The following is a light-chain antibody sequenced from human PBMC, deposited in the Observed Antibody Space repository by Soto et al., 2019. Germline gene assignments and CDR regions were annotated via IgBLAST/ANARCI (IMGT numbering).Light chain of an antibody. CDR2: DVT. J-gene: IGLJ3*02. CDR3: CSYAGSFTWV. V-gene: IGLV2-11*01. Sequence: QSVLTQPASVSGSLGQSITISCTGTSSDVGGYNYVSWYQHHPGKAPKLMIYDVTLRPSGVPDHFSGSKSGNTASLTISGLQAEDEADYYCCSYAGSFTWVFGGGTKLTVL. CDR1: SSDVGGYNY.